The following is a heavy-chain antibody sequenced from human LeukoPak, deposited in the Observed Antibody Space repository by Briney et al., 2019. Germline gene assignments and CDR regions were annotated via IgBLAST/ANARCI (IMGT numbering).Heavy chain of an antibody. CDR1: GFTFSSYA. CDR2: ISGSGGST. V-gene: IGHV3-23*01. CDR3: AKGPSYYYGSGSYCDY. Sequence: GGSLRLSCAASGFTFSSYAMSWVRQAPGKGLECVSAISGSGGSTYYADSVKGRFTISRDNPKNTLYLQMNSLRAEDTAVYYCAKGPSYYYGSGSYCDYWGQGTLVTVSS. D-gene: IGHD3-10*01. J-gene: IGHJ4*02.